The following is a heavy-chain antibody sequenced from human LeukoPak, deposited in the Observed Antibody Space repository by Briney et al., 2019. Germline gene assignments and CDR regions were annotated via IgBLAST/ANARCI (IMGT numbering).Heavy chain of an antibody. J-gene: IGHJ4*02. CDR1: GGSFSGYY. V-gene: IGHV4-34*01. Sequence: SETLSLTRAVYGGSFSGYYWSWIRQPPGKGLEWIGEINHSGSTNYNPPLKSRVTISVDTSKNQFSLKLSSVTAADTAVYYCARAHSIRSVVIISRFDYWGQGTLVTVSS. CDR3: ARAHSIRSVVIISRFDY. CDR2: INHSGST. D-gene: IGHD3-3*01.